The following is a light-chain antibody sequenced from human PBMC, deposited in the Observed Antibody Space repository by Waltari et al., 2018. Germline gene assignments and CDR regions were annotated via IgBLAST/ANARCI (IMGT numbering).Light chain of an antibody. CDR3: QQFYVWPYT. CDR2: GAS. J-gene: IGKJ2*01. V-gene: IGKV3-15*01. CDR1: QSVGTE. Sequence: IVMTRSPATLSLSPGETATTSCRASQSVGTELAWYQQKPGQPPRLLICGASTSATEAPARFSGSVSATEFALTISCLQSEDFAVYYCQQFYVWPYTSCQGTNLEI.